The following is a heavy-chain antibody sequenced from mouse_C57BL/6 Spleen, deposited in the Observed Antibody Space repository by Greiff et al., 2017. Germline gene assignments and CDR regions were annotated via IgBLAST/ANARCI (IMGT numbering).Heavy chain of an antibody. V-gene: IGHV7-3*01. CDR3: ARIYDYHFDY. CDR1: GFTFTDYY. CDR2: LRNKANGYTT. Sequence: EVKPMESGGGLVQPGGSLSLSCAASGFTFTDYYMSWVRQPPGKALEWLGFLRNKANGYTTEYSASVKGRFTISRDNSQSILYLQMNALRAEDSATYYCARIYDYHFDYWGQGTTLTVSS. D-gene: IGHD2-4*01. J-gene: IGHJ2*01.